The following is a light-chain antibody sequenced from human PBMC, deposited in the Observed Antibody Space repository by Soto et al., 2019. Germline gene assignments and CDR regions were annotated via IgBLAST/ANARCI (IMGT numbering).Light chain of an antibody. J-gene: IGKJ2*01. V-gene: IGKV1-39*01. CDR3: QQTYNTPPYT. CDR1: RSISNY. CDR2: AAS. Sequence: DIQVTQSPSSLSASVGDRVTITCRASRSISNYLNWYQQKPGKAPKVLIYAASTLQSGVPSRFSGSGSGTDFTLTISSLQPEDFATYYCQQTYNTPPYTFGQGTNLEIK.